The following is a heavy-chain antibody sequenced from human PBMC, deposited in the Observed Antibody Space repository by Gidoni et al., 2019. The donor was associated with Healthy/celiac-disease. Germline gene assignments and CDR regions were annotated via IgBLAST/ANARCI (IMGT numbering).Heavy chain of an antibody. Sequence: QLQLQESGPGLVKPSETLSLTCTVSGGSISSSSYYWGWIRQPPGKGLEWIGSIYYSGSTYYTPSLKSRVTISVDTSKTQFSLKLSSVTAADTAVYYCARQPTYYYDSSGYYGFDYWGQGTLVTFSS. CDR2: IYYSGST. V-gene: IGHV4-39*01. D-gene: IGHD3-22*01. CDR3: ARQPTYYYDSSGYYGFDY. J-gene: IGHJ4*02. CDR1: GGSISSSSYY.